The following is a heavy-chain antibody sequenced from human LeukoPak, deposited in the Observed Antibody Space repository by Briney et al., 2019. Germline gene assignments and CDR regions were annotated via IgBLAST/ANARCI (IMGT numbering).Heavy chain of an antibody. Sequence: GGSLRLSCAPSGFTSSTYRKSCVRQAPGEGVEWGARIKKEGSENYCVDSVEGPFTFSRDNAENSIYLQMDNLRVEEMAVYECARGGVWYSGCFDYWGQGALVTVSS. CDR1: GFTSSTYR. V-gene: IGHV3-7*01. CDR3: ARGGVWYSGCFDY. CDR2: IKKEGSEN. D-gene: IGHD1-26*01. J-gene: IGHJ4*02.